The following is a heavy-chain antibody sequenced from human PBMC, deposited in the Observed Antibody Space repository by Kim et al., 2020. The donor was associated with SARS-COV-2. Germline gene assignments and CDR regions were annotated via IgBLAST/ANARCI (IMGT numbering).Heavy chain of an antibody. V-gene: IGHV3-53*01. CDR3: ARVRREDYGGNPGFFDY. J-gene: IGHJ4*02. Sequence: EKGRFTNSQNTSKHPLYLQMNSMRAEDTAVYYCARVRREDYGGNPGFFDYWGQGTLVTVSS. D-gene: IGHD4-17*01.